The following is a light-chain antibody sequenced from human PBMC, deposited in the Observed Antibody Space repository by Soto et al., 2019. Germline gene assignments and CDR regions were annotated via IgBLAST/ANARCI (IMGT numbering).Light chain of an antibody. CDR1: TSDFGTKKF. Sequence: QSVLTQPASVSRSPGQSITISCIETTSDFGTKKFFSWYQQQPGKAPKLIIYEGTKRPSGVSSRFSGSKSGNTASLTVSGLQSDDEADYFCCLYTSFFSFFGGGTKVTVL. J-gene: IGLJ2*01. CDR2: EGT. CDR3: CLYTSFFSF. V-gene: IGLV2-23*01.